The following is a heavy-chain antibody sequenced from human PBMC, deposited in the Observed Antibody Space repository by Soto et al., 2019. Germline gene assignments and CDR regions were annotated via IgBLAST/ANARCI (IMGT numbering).Heavy chain of an antibody. J-gene: IGHJ6*03. CDR3: ARSIVVVPAADYYMDV. Sequence: QVQLVQSGAEVKKPGASVKVSCKASGYTFTSYDINWVRQATGQGLEWMGWMNPNSCNTGYAQKFQGRVTMTRNTSISTAYMGLSSLRSEDTAVYYCARSIVVVPAADYYMDVWGKGTTVTVSS. D-gene: IGHD2-2*01. V-gene: IGHV1-8*01. CDR2: MNPNSCNT. CDR1: GYTFTSYD.